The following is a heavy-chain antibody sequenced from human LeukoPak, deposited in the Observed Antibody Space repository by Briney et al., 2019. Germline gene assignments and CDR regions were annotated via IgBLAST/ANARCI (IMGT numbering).Heavy chain of an antibody. J-gene: IGHJ4*02. CDR3: ARESYYYDSSGEILDY. Sequence: GESLKISCKGSGYSFTSYWIGWVRQMPGKGLEWMGIIYPGDSDTRYSPSFQGQVTISADKSISTAYLQWSSLKASDTAMYYCARESYYYDSSGEILDYWGQGTLVTVSS. V-gene: IGHV5-51*01. D-gene: IGHD3-22*01. CDR1: GYSFTSYW. CDR2: IYPGDSDT.